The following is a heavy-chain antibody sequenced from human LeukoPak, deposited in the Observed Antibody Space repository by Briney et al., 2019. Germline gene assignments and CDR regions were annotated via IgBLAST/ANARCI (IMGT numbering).Heavy chain of an antibody. CDR2: IYYSGST. D-gene: IGHD1-26*01. CDR3: ASQSRVSSRDY. CDR1: GGSISSSSYY. J-gene: IGHJ4*02. Sequence: SETLSLTCTVSGGSISSSSYYWGWIRQPPGKGLEWIGSIYYSGSTYYNPSLKSRVTISVDTSKNQFSLKLSSVTAADTAVYYCASQSRVSSRDYWGQGTLVTVSS. V-gene: IGHV4-39*07.